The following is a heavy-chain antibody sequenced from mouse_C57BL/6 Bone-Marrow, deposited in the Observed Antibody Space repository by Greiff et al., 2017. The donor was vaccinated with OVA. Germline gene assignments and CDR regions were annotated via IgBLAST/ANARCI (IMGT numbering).Heavy chain of an antibody. D-gene: IGHD1-1*01. J-gene: IGHJ1*03. CDR1: GFTFSSYA. Sequence: DVMLVESGGGLVKPGGSLKLSCAASGFTFSSYAMSWVRQTPEKRLEWVATISDGGSYTYYPDNVKGRFTISRDNAKNNLYLQMSHLKSEDTAMYYCARALIITTVVAPYFDVWGTGTTVTVSS. CDR2: ISDGGSYT. V-gene: IGHV5-4*03. CDR3: ARALIITTVVAPYFDV.